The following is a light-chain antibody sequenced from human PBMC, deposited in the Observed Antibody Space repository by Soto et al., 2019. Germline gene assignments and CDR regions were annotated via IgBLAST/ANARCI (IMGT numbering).Light chain of an antibody. J-gene: IGKJ5*01. Sequence: IQMTQSPSSVSASVGDGFTIALWASQGIGSWLAWYQQKPGKAPNLLIYTVSSLQSGVPSRFSGSGSGTDFTLSINSLQPEDFATYYCQQAYSFPITFGQGTRLEIK. V-gene: IGKV1-12*01. CDR1: QGIGSW. CDR2: TVS. CDR3: QQAYSFPIT.